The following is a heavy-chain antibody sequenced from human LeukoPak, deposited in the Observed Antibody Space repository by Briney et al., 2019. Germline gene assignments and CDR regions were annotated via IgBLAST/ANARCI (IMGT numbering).Heavy chain of an antibody. CDR1: GFTFSSYG. CDR3: AKVSWFGELLLDY. J-gene: IGHJ4*02. D-gene: IGHD3-10*01. CDR2: ISGSGGST. V-gene: IGHV3-23*01. Sequence: GGSLRLSCAASGFTFSSYGMSWVRQAPGKGLEWVSAISGSGGSTYYADSVKGRFTISRDNSKNTLYLQMNSLRAEDTAVYYCAKVSWFGELLLDYWGQGTLVTVSS.